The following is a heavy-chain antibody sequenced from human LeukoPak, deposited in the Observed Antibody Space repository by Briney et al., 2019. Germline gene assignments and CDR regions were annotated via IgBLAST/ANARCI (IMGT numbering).Heavy chain of an antibody. D-gene: IGHD4-23*01. CDR2: IWYDGSNK. Sequence: GGSLRLSCAASGFSLSSYAMHWVRQAPGKGLEWVAFIWYDGSNKYYVDSVKGRFTISRDNSKNTLYLHVNSLRVEDTAVFYCLKAISGGDSPFDHRGRGTLVTVSS. V-gene: IGHV3-30*02. CDR1: GFSLSSYA. J-gene: IGHJ4*02. CDR3: LKAISGGDSPFDH.